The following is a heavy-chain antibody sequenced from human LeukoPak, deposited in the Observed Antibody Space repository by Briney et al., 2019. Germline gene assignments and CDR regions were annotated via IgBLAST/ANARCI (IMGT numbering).Heavy chain of an antibody. D-gene: IGHD2-2*01. V-gene: IGHV4-59*01. J-gene: IGHJ5*02. Sequence: SETLSLTCTVSGDPINDYYWTWIRQTPGKGXXXXXXXXXXGTTTYNPSLGSRVTISLDTSKNQFSLKLTSVTSADTAVYYCARRFCSSAGCHRTINWFDPWGQGTLVTVSS. CDR1: GDPINDYY. CDR2: XXXXGTT. CDR3: ARRFCSSAGCHRTINWFDP.